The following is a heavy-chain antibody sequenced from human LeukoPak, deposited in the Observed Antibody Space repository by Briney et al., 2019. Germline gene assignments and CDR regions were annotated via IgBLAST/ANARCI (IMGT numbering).Heavy chain of an antibody. CDR3: ARQGRDMDYDFWSGYYPPNWFDP. D-gene: IGHD3-3*01. V-gene: IGHV4-34*01. CDR1: GGSFSGYY. Sequence: TSETLPLTCAVYGGSFSGYYWSWIRQPPGKGLEWIGSIYYSGSTYYNPSLKSRVTISVDTSKNQFSLKLSSVTAADTAVYYCARQGRDMDYDFWSGYYPPNWFDPWGQGTLVTVSS. J-gene: IGHJ5*02. CDR2: IYYSGST.